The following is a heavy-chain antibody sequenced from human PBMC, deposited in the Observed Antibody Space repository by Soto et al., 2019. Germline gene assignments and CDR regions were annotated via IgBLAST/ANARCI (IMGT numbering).Heavy chain of an antibody. CDR3: ARDKSIAARHLDY. V-gene: IGHV1-69*13. Sequence: ASVKVSCKASGGTFSSYAISWVRQAPGQGLEWMGGIIPIFGTANYAQKFQGRVTITADESTSTAYMELSSLRSEDTAVYYCARDKSIAARHLDYWGQGTLVTVSS. CDR1: GGTFSSYA. CDR2: IIPIFGTA. J-gene: IGHJ4*02. D-gene: IGHD6-6*01.